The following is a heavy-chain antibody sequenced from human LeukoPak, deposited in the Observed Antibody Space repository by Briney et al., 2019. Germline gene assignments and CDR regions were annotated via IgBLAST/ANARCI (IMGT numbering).Heavy chain of an antibody. Sequence: SQTLSLTCTVSGGSISSGGFYWSWIRQHPGKGLEWIGYIYYSGSTYYNPSLKSRVTISVDTPKNQFSLKLSSVTAADTAVYHCARVNRYYDSSGYYFDYWGQGTLVTVSS. D-gene: IGHD3-22*01. J-gene: IGHJ4*02. CDR3: ARVNRYYDSSGYYFDY. CDR1: GGSISSGGFY. CDR2: IYYSGST. V-gene: IGHV4-31*03.